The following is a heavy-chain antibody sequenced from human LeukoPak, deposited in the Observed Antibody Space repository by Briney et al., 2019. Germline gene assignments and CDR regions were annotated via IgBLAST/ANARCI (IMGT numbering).Heavy chain of an antibody. CDR2: INSKGDNI. J-gene: IGHJ5*01. CDR3: ATSRVFDY. CDR1: GFTFSDHF. Sequence: GGSLRLSCVGSGFTFSDHFMSWIRQVPGKEPEWLTYINSKGDNILYRDSVKGRFTISRDNAENSLYLQMNSLKAEDTAVYYCATSRVFDYWGQGALVIVSS. V-gene: IGHV3-11*04.